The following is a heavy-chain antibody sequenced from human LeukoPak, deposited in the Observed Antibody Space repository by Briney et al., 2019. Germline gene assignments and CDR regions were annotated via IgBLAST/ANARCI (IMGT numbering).Heavy chain of an antibody. CDR2: ICAYNGNT. Sequence: GSVKVSCMASGYTFTSFGISSVRQAPGQGVEWMGWICAYNGNTNYAQKLQGRVTMTTDTSTSTAYMELRSLRSDDTAVYYCARLCGGDCYRSFDYWGQGTLVTVSS. J-gene: IGHJ4*02. CDR1: GYTFTSFG. CDR3: ARLCGGDCYRSFDY. D-gene: IGHD2-21*02. V-gene: IGHV1-18*01.